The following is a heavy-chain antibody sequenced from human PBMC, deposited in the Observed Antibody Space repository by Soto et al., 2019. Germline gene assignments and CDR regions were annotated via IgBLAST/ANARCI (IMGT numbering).Heavy chain of an antibody. CDR3: ARGGVDMPAPAYYFDY. V-gene: IGHV3-33*01. CDR1: GFTFSSYG. J-gene: IGHJ4*02. D-gene: IGHD2-2*01. Sequence: QVQLVESGGGVVQPGRSLRLSCAASGFTFSSYGMHWVRQAPGKGLEWVAVIWYDGSNKYYADSVKGRFTISRDNSKNTLYLKINSLRAEATAVYYCARGGVDMPAPAYYFDYWGQGTLVTVSS. CDR2: IWYDGSNK.